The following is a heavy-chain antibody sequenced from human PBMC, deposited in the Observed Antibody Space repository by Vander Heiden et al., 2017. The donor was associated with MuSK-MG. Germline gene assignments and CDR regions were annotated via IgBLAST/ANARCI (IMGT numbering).Heavy chain of an antibody. Sequence: QVQLVQSGAEVKKPGASVQVSCKASGYTFTSYYMHWVRQDPGQGLEWMGIINPSGGSTSYAQKFQGRVTMTRDTSTSTVYMELSSLRSDDTAVYYCARARAGFKPDAFDIWGQGTMVTVSS. CDR3: ARARAGFKPDAFDI. CDR2: INPSGGST. D-gene: IGHD3-10*01. CDR1: GYTFTSYY. V-gene: IGHV1-46*03. J-gene: IGHJ3*02.